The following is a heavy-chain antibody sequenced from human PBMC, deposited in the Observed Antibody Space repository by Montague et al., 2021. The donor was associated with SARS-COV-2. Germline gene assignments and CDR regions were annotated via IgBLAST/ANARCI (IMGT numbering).Heavy chain of an antibody. V-gene: IGHV4-59*02. J-gene: IGHJ4*02. D-gene: IGHD3/OR15-3a*01. CDR1: GGSVGSDC. CDR3: AREQDSTLHFDL. CDR2: IYYSGST. Sequence: SETLSLTCTVSGGSVGSDCWSWVRQPPGKRLEWIGYIYYSGSTNYNPSLTSRVTMSVDTSKNPLSLSLNSVTAADTAVYYCAREQDSTLHFDLWGQGTLVTVSS.